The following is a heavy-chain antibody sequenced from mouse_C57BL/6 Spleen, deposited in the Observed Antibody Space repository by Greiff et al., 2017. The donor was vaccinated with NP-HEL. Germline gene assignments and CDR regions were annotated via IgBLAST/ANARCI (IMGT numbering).Heavy chain of an antibody. Sequence: VHLVESGPGLVAPSQSLSITCTVSGFSLTSYAISWVRQPPGKGLEWLGLIWTGGGTNYNSALKSRLSISKDNSKSQDFLKMNSLQTDDTARYYCARDGLLHAMDYWGQGTSVTVSS. J-gene: IGHJ4*01. D-gene: IGHD2-3*01. V-gene: IGHV2-9-1*01. CDR3: ARDGLLHAMDY. CDR2: IWTGGGT. CDR1: GFSLTSYA.